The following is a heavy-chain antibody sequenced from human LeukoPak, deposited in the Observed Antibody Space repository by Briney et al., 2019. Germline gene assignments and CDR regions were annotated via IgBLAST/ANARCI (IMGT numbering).Heavy chain of an antibody. CDR1: GFTFSSYA. J-gene: IGHJ4*02. Sequence: HPGGSLRLSCAASGFTFSSYAMNWVRQAPGKGLEWVSAISGTGGSTYYADSVKGRFTISRDNPKNTLYLQMNSLRAEDTAVYYCARAQRSVPFDYWGQGTLVTVSS. D-gene: IGHD3-3*01. CDR2: ISGTGGST. V-gene: IGHV3-23*01. CDR3: ARAQRSVPFDY.